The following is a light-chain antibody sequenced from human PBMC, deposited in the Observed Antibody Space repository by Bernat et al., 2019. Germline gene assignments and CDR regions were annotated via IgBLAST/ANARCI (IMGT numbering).Light chain of an antibody. CDR3: NSRDSSGNHWV. Sequence: SSELTQDPAVSVALGQTVRITCHGDSLRSYYASWYQQKPGQAPELVIYGKNNRPSGIPDRFSGSSSGNTASLTITGAQAEDEADYYCNSRDSSGNHWVFGGGTKLTVL. CDR1: SLRSYY. V-gene: IGLV3-19*01. J-gene: IGLJ3*02. CDR2: GKN.